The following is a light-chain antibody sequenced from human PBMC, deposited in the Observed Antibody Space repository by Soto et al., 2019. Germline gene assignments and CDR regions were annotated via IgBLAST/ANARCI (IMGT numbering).Light chain of an antibody. CDR2: GVS. V-gene: IGKV3-15*01. CDR1: QSVGSK. J-gene: IGKJ2*01. CDR3: QQYNNWPHT. Sequence: EIVMTQSPATLSVSPGARDTLSCRASQSVGSKLAWFQQKPGQAPSLLIYGVSTRATGVPVRFSGSGSGTEFTLTINSLQSEDFAVYYCQQYNNWPHTFGQGTKVDIK.